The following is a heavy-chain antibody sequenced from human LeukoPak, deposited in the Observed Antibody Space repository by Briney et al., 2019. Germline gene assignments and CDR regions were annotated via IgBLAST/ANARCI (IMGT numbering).Heavy chain of an antibody. D-gene: IGHD3-9*01. CDR2: ISAYNANT. J-gene: IGHJ6*04. CDR1: GYTFTNYG. Sequence: GASVKVSCKASGYTFTNYGITWVRQAPGQGLKWMGWISAYNANTNYAQKFQGRVTMTTDTSTSTVYMELRSLRSDDTAIYYRARTDYDILTGARMDVWGKGTTVTVSS. V-gene: IGHV1-18*04. CDR3: ARTDYDILTGARMDV.